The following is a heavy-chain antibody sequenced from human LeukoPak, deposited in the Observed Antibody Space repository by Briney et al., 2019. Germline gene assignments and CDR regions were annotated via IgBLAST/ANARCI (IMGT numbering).Heavy chain of an antibody. CDR2: IYYSGST. Sequence: SETLSLTCTVSGGSISSSSYYWGWIRQPPGKGLEWIGSIYYSGSTYYNPSLKSRVTISVDTSKNQFSLKLSSVTAADTAVYYCARGRLDKYCSSTSCYGGIQLPFDYWGQGTLVTVSS. J-gene: IGHJ4*02. CDR3: ARGRLDKYCSSTSCYGGIQLPFDY. CDR1: GGSISSSSYY. V-gene: IGHV4-39*01. D-gene: IGHD2-2*01.